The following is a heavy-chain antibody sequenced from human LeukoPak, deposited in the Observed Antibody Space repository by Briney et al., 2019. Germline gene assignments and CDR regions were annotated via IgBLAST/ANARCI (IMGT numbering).Heavy chain of an antibody. Sequence: ASVKVSCKASGYTFTGYFIHWVRQAPGQGLEWMGWINPNSGGTNYAEKFQGRVTMTRDTPISTAYMELSSLRSDDTAVYYCARDQEAGDRFYNWFDPWGQGTLVTVSS. CDR3: ARDQEAGDRFYNWFDP. CDR2: INPNSGGT. V-gene: IGHV1-2*02. J-gene: IGHJ5*02. CDR1: GYTFTGYF. D-gene: IGHD3-10*01.